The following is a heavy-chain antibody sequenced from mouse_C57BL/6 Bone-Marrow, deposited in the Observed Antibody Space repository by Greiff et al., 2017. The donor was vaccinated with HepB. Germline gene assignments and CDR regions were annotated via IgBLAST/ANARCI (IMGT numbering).Heavy chain of an antibody. CDR1: GFTFSSYA. CDR3: TRDLYGAWFAY. J-gene: IGHJ3*01. V-gene: IGHV5-9-1*02. Sequence: EVMLVESGEGLVKPGGSLKLSCAASGFTFSSYAMSWVRQTPEKRLEWVAYISSGGDYIYYADTVKGRFTISRDNARNTLYLQMSSLKSEDTAMYYCTRDLYGAWFAYWGQGTLVTVSA. CDR2: ISSGGDYI. D-gene: IGHD1-1*02.